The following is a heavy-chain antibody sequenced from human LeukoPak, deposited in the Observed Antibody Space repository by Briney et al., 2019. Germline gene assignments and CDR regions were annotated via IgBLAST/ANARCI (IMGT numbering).Heavy chain of an antibody. Sequence: GASVKVSCKASGGTFSSYAISWVRQAPGQGLEWVGGIIPIFGTANYAQKFQGRVTITADESTSTAYMELSSLRSEDTAVYYCASRGPGYPNWFDPWGQGTLVTVSS. CDR1: GGTFSSYA. V-gene: IGHV1-69*13. D-gene: IGHD3-10*01. J-gene: IGHJ5*02. CDR2: IIPIFGTA. CDR3: ASRGPGYPNWFDP.